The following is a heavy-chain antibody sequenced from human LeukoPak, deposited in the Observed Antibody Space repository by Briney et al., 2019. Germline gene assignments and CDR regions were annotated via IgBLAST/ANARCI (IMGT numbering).Heavy chain of an antibody. CDR3: ARDGQWLVYYYYGMDV. D-gene: IGHD6-19*01. CDR2: ISAYNGNT. Sequence: GASVKVSCKASGYTFTSYYMHWVRQAPGQGLEWMGWISAYNGNTNYAQKLQGRVTMTTDTSTSTAYMELRSLRSDDTAVYYCARDGQWLVYYYYGMDVWGQGTTVTVSS. CDR1: GYTFTSYY. J-gene: IGHJ6*02. V-gene: IGHV1-18*04.